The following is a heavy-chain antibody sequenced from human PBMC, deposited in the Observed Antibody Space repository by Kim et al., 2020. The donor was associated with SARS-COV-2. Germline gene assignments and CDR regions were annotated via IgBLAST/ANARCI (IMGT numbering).Heavy chain of an antibody. Sequence: ADSVIGRFTISRDNSKNTMYLQMNSLRAEDTAVYYCAGGMNYDSSGYYRLWGQGTLVTVSS. D-gene: IGHD3-22*01. V-gene: IGHV3-33*01. CDR3: AGGMNYDSSGYYRL. J-gene: IGHJ4*02.